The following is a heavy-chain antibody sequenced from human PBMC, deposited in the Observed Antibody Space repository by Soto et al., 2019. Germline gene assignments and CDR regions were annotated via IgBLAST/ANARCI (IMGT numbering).Heavy chain of an antibody. J-gene: IGHJ4*01. CDR2: IYYGGST. V-gene: IGHV4-31*03. CDR1: GGSISSGGYY. D-gene: IGHD3-22*01. Sequence: PSETLSLTCTVSGGSISSGGYYWSWIRQHPGKGLEWIGYIYYGGSTYYNPSLKSRATISGDTSKNQFSLKLSSVTAADTAVYYCARGGYSYENSGQKAYDYWGQGILVTVSS. CDR3: ARGGYSYENSGQKAYDY.